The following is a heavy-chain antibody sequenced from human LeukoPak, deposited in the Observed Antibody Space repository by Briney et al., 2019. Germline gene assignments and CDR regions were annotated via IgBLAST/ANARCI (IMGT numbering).Heavy chain of an antibody. J-gene: IGHJ6*03. CDR1: GFTFSNYA. D-gene: IGHD1-26*01. V-gene: IGHV3-23*01. CDR3: AGDPYSGSYGDSYYYYMDV. CDR2: INGRGGST. Sequence: GGSLRLSCAASGFTFSNYAMSWVRQAPGKGLEWVSSINGRGGSTYYADSVKGRFTISRDNAKNSLYLQMNSLRAEDTAVYYCAGDPYSGSYGDSYYYYMDVWGKGTTVTISS.